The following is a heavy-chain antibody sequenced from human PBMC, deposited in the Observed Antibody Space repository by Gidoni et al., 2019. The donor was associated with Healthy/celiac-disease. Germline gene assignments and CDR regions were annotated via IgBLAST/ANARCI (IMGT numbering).Heavy chain of an antibody. J-gene: IGHJ4*02. Sequence: QVQLQESGPGLVKPSGTLFRTCAVSGGSISSSNWWHWVRQPPGKGLEWSGEIYHSGSTNYNPSLKSRVTISVDKSKNQFSLKLCSVTAADTAVYYCASYDGSGSYYDYWGQGTLVTVSS. CDR1: GGSISSSNW. CDR3: ASYDGSGSYYDY. V-gene: IGHV4-4*02. D-gene: IGHD3-10*01. CDR2: IYHSGST.